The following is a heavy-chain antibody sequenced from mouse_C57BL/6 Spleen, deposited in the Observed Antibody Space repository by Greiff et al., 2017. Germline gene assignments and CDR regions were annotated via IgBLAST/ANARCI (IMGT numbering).Heavy chain of an antibody. CDR3: ARSGTVVAPYWYFDV. CDR2: INPSNGGT. V-gene: IGHV1-53*01. CDR1: GYTFTSYW. Sequence: QVQLQQPGTELVKPGASVKLSCKASGYTFTSYWMHWVKQRPGQGLEWIGNINPSNGGTNYNEKFTSKATLTVDKSSATAYMQLSILTSEYAAVSCSARSGTVVAPYWYFDVWGTGTTVTVSS. D-gene: IGHD1-1*01. J-gene: IGHJ1*03.